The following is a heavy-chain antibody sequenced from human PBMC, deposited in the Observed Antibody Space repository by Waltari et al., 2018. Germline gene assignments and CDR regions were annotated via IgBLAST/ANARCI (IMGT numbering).Heavy chain of an antibody. CDR2: ISRSSTYI. CDR1: GFTFSSYR. Sequence: EVQLVESGGGLVKSGWSQRLSCAASGFTFSSYRMNWVRQAPGKGLEWLSIISRSSTYIYYSDSVKGRFTISRDNAKNSVFLQMNSLRAEDTAMYYCARAGLSASGVVLDDAFDIWGQGTMVIVSS. CDR3: ARAGLSASGVVLDDAFDI. V-gene: IGHV3-21*01. D-gene: IGHD3-3*01. J-gene: IGHJ3*02.